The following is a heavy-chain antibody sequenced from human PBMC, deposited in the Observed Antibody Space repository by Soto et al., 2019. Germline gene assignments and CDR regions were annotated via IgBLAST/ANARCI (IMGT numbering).Heavy chain of an antibody. V-gene: IGHV4-59*08. D-gene: IGHD3-16*01. CDR3: ARRYGSSFEY. CDR2: IYYSGST. Sequence: NPSDTLSLTLTVSSGSIRSYYCIWIRQPPGKRLEWIGYIYYSGSTNYNPSLKSRVTISVNTSKNQFSLKLSSVTAADTAVYYCARRYGSSFEYWGQGTLVTVSS. J-gene: IGHJ4*02. CDR1: SGSIRSYY.